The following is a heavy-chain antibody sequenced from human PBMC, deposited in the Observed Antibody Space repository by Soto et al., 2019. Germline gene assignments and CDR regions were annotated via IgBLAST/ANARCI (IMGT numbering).Heavy chain of an antibody. D-gene: IGHD3-9*01. Sequence: QVQLVESGGGVVQPGRSLRLSCAASGFTFSSYGMHWVRQTPGKGLEWVAVIWYDGSNKYYADSVKGRFTISRDNSKNTLYLQMNSLRAEDTAVYYCAAGRHFDWLPLDYWGQGTLVTVSS. CDR1: GFTFSSYG. V-gene: IGHV3-33*01. J-gene: IGHJ4*02. CDR3: AAGRHFDWLPLDY. CDR2: IWYDGSNK.